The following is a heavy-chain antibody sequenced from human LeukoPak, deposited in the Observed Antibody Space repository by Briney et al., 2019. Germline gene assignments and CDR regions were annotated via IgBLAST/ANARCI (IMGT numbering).Heavy chain of an antibody. CDR1: SGSISGHY. J-gene: IGHJ4*02. CDR2: ISYSGST. CDR3: ARATYRGINYLHY. Sequence: PSETLSLTCTVSSGSISGHYWSWIRQPPGKGLEWIGYISYSGSTKYNPSLKSRVTISVDTSKNQFSLWLSSVTAADTAVYYCARATYRGINYLHYWGQGTLVTVSS. D-gene: IGHD3-10*01. V-gene: IGHV4-59*11.